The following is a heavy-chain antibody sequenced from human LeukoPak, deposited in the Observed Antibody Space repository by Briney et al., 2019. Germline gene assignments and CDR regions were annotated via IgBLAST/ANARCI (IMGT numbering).Heavy chain of an antibody. Sequence: GGSLRLSCAASGFTFSSYAMSWVRQAPGKGLEWVSAISGSGGSTYYADSVKGRFTISRDNSKNTLYLQMNSLRAEDTAVYYCAKALRRYYYYYMDVWGKGTTVTVSS. V-gene: IGHV3-23*01. CDR1: GFTFSSYA. D-gene: IGHD4-17*01. J-gene: IGHJ6*03. CDR2: ISGSGGST. CDR3: AKALRRYYYYYMDV.